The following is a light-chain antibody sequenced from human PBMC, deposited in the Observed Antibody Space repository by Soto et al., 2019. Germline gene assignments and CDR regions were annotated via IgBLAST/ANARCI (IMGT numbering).Light chain of an antibody. CDR2: GAS. J-gene: IGKJ1*01. V-gene: IGKV3-20*01. Sequence: DIVLTQSPATLSLSPGESATLSCRASQSLGRYLAWYQQKPGRAPRLLIYGASSRATGIPDRFTGSGSGTDFTLTISRLEPEDFAVYYCQQYGSLPRTFGQGTKVDI. CDR3: QQYGSLPRT. CDR1: QSLGRY.